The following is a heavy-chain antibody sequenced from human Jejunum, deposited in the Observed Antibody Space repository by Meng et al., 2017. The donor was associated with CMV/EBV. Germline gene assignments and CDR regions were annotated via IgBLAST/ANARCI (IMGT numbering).Heavy chain of an antibody. V-gene: IGHV3-33*08. CDR3: ARDNDGSSHYSQFDY. CDR1: VFPLNSYG. J-gene: IGHJ4*02. Sequence: SVFPLNSYGLPSFRPFPGTCLEWVAFLWSHGRCHSFEDSVTGRFSISRDDSKNTVYLQMNSLRAEDTAVYYCARDNDGSSHYSQFDYWGQGTLVTVSS. CDR2: LWSHGRCH. D-gene: IGHD3-22*01.